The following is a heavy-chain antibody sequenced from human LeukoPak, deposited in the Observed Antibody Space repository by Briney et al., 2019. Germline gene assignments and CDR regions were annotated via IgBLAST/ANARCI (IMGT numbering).Heavy chain of an antibody. CDR2: ISGSGDST. D-gene: IGHD3-10*01. J-gene: IGHJ4*02. CDR3: TKWSGFGDD. Sequence: PGGPLRLSCAASGFTFSSNSMTWVRQTPGKGLGWVSGISGSGDSTFYADSVKGRFTISRDNSRNTLYLQMSSLRPEDTAVYYCTKWSGFGDDWGQGTLVTVSS. V-gene: IGHV3-23*01. CDR1: GFTFSSNS.